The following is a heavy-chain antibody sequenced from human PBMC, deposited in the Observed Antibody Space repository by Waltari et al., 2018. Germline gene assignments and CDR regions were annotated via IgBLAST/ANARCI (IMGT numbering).Heavy chain of an antibody. J-gene: IGHJ6*03. D-gene: IGHD2-21*02. CDR2: ISYSGST. CDR1: GGSISTTTYY. CDR3: ARQATDTYYYYMDV. Sequence: GPGLVKPSETLSLTCTVSGGSISTTTYYWGWIRQPPGKGLEWIGSISYSGSTSYNPSLNSRVTMSVDTSKNQFSLKLNSVTAPDTAVYYCARQATDTYYYYMDVWGKGTTVTVSS. V-gene: IGHV4-39*01.